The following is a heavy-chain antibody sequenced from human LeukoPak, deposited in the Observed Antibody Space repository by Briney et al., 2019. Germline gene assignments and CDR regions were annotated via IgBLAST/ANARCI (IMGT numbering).Heavy chain of an antibody. CDR2: ISTSGRAT. J-gene: IGHJ4*02. CDR3: AKARGSSVYEQFDY. CDR1: GFAFSTYA. V-gene: IGHV3-23*01. D-gene: IGHD5/OR15-5a*01. Sequence: GGSLRLSCAASGFAFSTYAMTWVRQAPEKGRQGVSTISTSGRATYYADSVEGRFTISRDNSKNTLYLQMNSLRADDTAVYYCAKARGSSVYEQFDYWGQGTQVTVSP.